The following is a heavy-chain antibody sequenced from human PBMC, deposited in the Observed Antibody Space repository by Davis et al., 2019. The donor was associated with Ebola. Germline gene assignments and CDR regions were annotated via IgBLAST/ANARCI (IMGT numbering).Heavy chain of an antibody. CDR2: TYHSGST. Sequence: SETLSLTCAVSGGSISSGGYSWSWIRQPPGKGLEWIGYTYHSGSTYYNPSLKSRVTISVDRSKNQFSLKLSSVTAADTAVYYCARGYYDGRGWFDPWGQGTLVTVSS. D-gene: IGHD3-3*01. CDR1: GGSISSGGYS. J-gene: IGHJ5*02. V-gene: IGHV4-30-2*01. CDR3: ARGYYDGRGWFDP.